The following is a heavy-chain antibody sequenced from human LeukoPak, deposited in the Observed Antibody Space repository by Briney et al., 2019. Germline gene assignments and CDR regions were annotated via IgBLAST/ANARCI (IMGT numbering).Heavy chain of an antibody. V-gene: IGHV3-7*01. CDR1: GFTFSSYG. J-gene: IGHJ3*02. CDR2: IKQDGSEK. D-gene: IGHD4-17*01. CDR3: ARIGDHDAFDI. Sequence: PGGSLRLSCAASGFTFSSYGMHWVRQAPGKGLEWVANIKQDGSEKYYVDSVKGRFTISRDNAKNSLYLQMNSLRAEDTAVYYCARIGDHDAFDIWGQGTMVTVSS.